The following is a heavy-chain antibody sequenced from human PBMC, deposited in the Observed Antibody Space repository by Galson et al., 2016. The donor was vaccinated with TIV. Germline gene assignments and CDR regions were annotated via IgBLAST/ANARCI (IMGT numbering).Heavy chain of an antibody. J-gene: IGHJ4*02. CDR3: ARRRREI. Sequence: SLRLSCAVSGFRFGDDAISWFRQTPEKGLEWVGFIRSKPYGGTAEYAASVRGRFTISRDDSRSTAYLQMDSLKSEDTAVYYCARRRREIWGPGTLVTVSS. CDR1: GFRFGDDA. V-gene: IGHV3-49*03. CDR2: IRSKPYGGTA. D-gene: IGHD5-24*01.